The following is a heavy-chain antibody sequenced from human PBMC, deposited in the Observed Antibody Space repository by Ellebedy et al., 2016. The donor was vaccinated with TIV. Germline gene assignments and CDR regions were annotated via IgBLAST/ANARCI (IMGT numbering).Heavy chain of an antibody. V-gene: IGHV4-39*01. D-gene: IGHD3-10*01. CDR1: GGSISSSSYY. CDR2: IYYSGST. J-gene: IGHJ4*02. CDR3: AGSYGFGGFDY. Sequence: SETLSLTCTVSGGSISSSSYYWGWIRQPPGKGLEWIGSIYYSGSTYYNPSLKSRVTISVDTSKNQFSLKLSSVTAADTAVYYCAGSYGFGGFDYWGQGTLVTVSS.